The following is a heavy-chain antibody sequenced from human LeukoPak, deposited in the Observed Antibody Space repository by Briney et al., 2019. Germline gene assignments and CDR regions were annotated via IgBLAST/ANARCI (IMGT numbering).Heavy chain of an antibody. D-gene: IGHD3-10*01. J-gene: IGHJ6*03. V-gene: IGHV1-8*03. CDR1: GYTFTGYY. Sequence: ASMKVSCKASGYTFTGYYMHWVRQAPGQGLEWMGWMNPNSGNTGYAQKFQGRVTITRNTSISTAYMELSSLRSEDTAVYYCATFGPGSYSPPYYYYYYMDVWGKGTTVTVSS. CDR2: MNPNSGNT. CDR3: ATFGPGSYSPPYYYYYYMDV.